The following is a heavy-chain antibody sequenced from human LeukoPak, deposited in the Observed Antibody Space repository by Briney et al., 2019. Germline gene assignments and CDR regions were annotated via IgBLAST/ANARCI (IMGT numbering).Heavy chain of an antibody. V-gene: IGHV1-46*01. CDR1: GYTFTRYY. D-gene: IGHD5-18*01. CDR2: INPSGGST. CDR3: ARDPVDTAMVTGGY. Sequence: ASVKVSCKASGYTFTRYYMHWVRQAPGQGREWMGIINPSGGSTSYAQKFQGRVTMTRDTSTSTVYMELSSLRSDDTAVYYCARDPVDTAMVTGGYWGQGTLVTVSS. J-gene: IGHJ4*02.